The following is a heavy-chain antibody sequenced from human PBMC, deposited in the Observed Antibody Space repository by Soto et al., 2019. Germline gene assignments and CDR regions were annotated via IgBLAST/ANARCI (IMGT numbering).Heavy chain of an antibody. D-gene: IGHD3-3*01. J-gene: IGHJ6*03. CDR2: TYYRSKWYN. CDR3: ARGRFGVVTHPYYYYYYMDV. CDR1: GYSVSSNSAA. Sequence: PSQTLSLTCAISGYSVSSNSAAWNWIRQSPSRGLEWLGRTYYRSKWYNDYAVSVKSRITINPDTSKNQFSLQLNSVTPEDTAVYYCARGRFGVVTHPYYYYYYMDVWGKGTTVTVSS. V-gene: IGHV6-1*01.